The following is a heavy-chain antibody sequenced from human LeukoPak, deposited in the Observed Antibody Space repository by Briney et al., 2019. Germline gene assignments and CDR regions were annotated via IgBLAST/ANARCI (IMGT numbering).Heavy chain of an antibody. V-gene: IGHV3-53*01. Sequence: GGSLRLSCSASGFSINMYYMTRVRQAPGRGLEWVSVLYSGGSTYYAASVKGRFTISRDNSKNTVYLQMNSLRAEDTAVYYCARGWVVATGAFDIWGHGTMVSVSS. D-gene: IGHD2-15*01. J-gene: IGHJ3*02. CDR2: LYSGGST. CDR3: ARGWVVATGAFDI. CDR1: GFSINMYY.